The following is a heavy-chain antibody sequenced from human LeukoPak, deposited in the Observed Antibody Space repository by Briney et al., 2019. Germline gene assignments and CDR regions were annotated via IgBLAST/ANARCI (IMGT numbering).Heavy chain of an antibody. D-gene: IGHD4-17*01. CDR1: GFTFSSYA. CDR3: AKLDGXHNXXXEYGMDV. CDR2: ISGSGGST. J-gene: IGHJ6*02. V-gene: IGHV3-23*01. Sequence: GGSLRLSCAASGFTFSSYAMSWVRQAPGKGLEWVSAISGSGGSTYYADSVKGRFTISRDNSKNTLYLQMNSLRAEDTAVYYCAKLDGXHNXXXEYGMDVWGQXTTVTVS.